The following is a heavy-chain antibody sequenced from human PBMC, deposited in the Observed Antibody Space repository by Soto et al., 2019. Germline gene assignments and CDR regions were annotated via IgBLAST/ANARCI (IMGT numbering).Heavy chain of an antibody. J-gene: IGHJ4*02. Sequence: SETLSLTCNVSGYAITNGYCWGWIRQTPGKGLEWIGTIYHRVSTAYNPSLQSRLTIALDTSKNQFSLMLTSVTAADTAVYFCTRGVRGYLSYWGQGTLVTVSS. CDR2: IYHRVST. V-gene: IGHV4-38-2*02. CDR1: GYAITNGYC. D-gene: IGHD5-18*01. CDR3: TRGVRGYLSY.